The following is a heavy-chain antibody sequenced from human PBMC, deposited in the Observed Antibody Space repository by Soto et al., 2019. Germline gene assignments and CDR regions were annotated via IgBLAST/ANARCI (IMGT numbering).Heavy chain of an antibody. Sequence: PSETPSLTCTVYGGSISSYYWSWIRQPPGKGLEWIGYIYYSGSTNYNPSLKSRVTISVDTSKNQFSLKLSSVTAADTAVYYFFFAGCSSTNCYLVSWGQGILVSVSS. V-gene: IGHV4-59*08. CDR3: FFAGCSSTNCYLVS. D-gene: IGHD2-2*01. J-gene: IGHJ5*01. CDR2: IYYSGST. CDR1: GGSISSYY.